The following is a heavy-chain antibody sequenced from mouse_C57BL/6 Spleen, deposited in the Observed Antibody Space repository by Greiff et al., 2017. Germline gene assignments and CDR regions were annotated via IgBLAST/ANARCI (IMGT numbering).Heavy chain of an antibody. CDR3: ERESGVYDDDDGH. V-gene: IGHV1-82*01. CDR1: GYAFSSSW. Sequence: VQLQQSGPELVKPGASVKISCKASGYAFSSSWMNWVKQRPGKGLEWIGRIYPGEGDTNYNGKFKGKATLTADKSSSSAYMQLSSLTSEDSAVYFCERESGVYDDDDGHGGQGTSVTVSS. CDR2: IYPGEGDT. J-gene: IGHJ4*01. D-gene: IGHD2-4*01.